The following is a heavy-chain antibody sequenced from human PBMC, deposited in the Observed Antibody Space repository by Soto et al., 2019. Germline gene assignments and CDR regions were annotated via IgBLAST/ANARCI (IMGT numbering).Heavy chain of an antibody. CDR3: ASEEGLEVSFGMDL. D-gene: IGHD1-1*01. Sequence: QVQLQESGPGLVKPSETLSITCTVSGGSVSSGSYYWSWIRQPPGKGLEWIGYIYYSGSTNYNPSLKSRVTISVDTCKNQFSLKLSSVTSADTAVYYFASEEGLEVSFGMDLWGQVCTLTVSS. CDR1: GGSVSSGSYY. V-gene: IGHV4-61*01. J-gene: IGHJ6*02. CDR2: IYYSGST.